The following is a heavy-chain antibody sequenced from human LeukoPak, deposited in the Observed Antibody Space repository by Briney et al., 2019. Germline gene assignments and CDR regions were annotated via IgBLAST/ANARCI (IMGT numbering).Heavy chain of an antibody. Sequence: ASVKVSCKASGYTFTNYGISWVRQAPGQGLEWMGWISPYNGDTKYAQKLQGRVTMTTDTSTSTAYMELRSLTSDDTAVYYCARDRIGGTYYDYWGQGTLVTVSS. CDR2: ISPYNGDT. V-gene: IGHV1-18*01. CDR3: ARDRIGGTYYDY. CDR1: GYTFTNYG. J-gene: IGHJ4*02. D-gene: IGHD1-26*01.